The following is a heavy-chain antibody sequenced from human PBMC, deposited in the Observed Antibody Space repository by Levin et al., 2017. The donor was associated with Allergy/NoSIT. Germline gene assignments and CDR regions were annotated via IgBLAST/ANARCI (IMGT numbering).Heavy chain of an antibody. CDR2: INLNSGAT. V-gene: IGHV1-2*02. CDR1: GFTLTDYF. D-gene: IGHD4-17*01. J-gene: IGHJ5*01. CDR3: ARSTGDYGDYWSDS. Sequence: ASVKVSCKSSGFTLTDYFMNWVRQAPGQGLEWMGWINLNSGATRYAEKFQGRVTMTRDTSIRTVYMEFNNLRSDDTAVYYCARSTGDYGDYWSDSWGQGTL.